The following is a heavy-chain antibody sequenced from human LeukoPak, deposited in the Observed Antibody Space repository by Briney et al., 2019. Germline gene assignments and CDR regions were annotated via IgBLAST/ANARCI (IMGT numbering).Heavy chain of an antibody. CDR2: INWNGGST. CDR3: ARTYYYDSSGSSPCFDY. Sequence: GGSLRLSCAASGFTFSDYYMSWVRQAPGKGLEWVSGINWNGGSTGYADSVKGRFTISRDNAKNSLYLQMNSLRAEDTALYYCARTYYYDSSGSSPCFDYWGQGTLVTVSS. V-gene: IGHV3-20*04. J-gene: IGHJ4*02. CDR1: GFTFSDYY. D-gene: IGHD3-22*01.